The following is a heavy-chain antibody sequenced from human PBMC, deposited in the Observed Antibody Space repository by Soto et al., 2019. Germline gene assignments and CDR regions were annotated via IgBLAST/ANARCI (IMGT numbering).Heavy chain of an antibody. V-gene: IGHV1-2*02. CDR3: ARGLISSVSVQRTSPEYNPNWFDP. Sequence: ASVKFSCKASGYTFTGYYMHWVRQAPGQGLEWMGWINPNSGGTNYAQKFQGRVTMTRDTSISTAYMELSRLRSDDTAAYYCARGLISSVSVQRTSPEYNPNWFDPWGQGTLVTVSS. CDR1: GYTFTGYY. CDR2: INPNSGGT. D-gene: IGHD1-1*01. J-gene: IGHJ5*02.